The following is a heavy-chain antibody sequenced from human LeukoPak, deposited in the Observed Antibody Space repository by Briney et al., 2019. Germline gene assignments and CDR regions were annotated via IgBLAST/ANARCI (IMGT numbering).Heavy chain of an antibody. CDR3: ARAGRRSGSYYLSSNGLDY. J-gene: IGHJ4*02. CDR1: GGSFSGYY. D-gene: IGHD1-26*01. V-gene: IGHV4-34*01. Sequence: PSETLSLTCAVYGGSFSGYYWSWIRQPPGKGLEWIGEINHSGSTNYNPSLKSRVTISVDTSKNQFSLKLSSVTAADTAVYYCARAGRRSGSYYLSSNGLDYWGQGTLVTVSS. CDR2: INHSGST.